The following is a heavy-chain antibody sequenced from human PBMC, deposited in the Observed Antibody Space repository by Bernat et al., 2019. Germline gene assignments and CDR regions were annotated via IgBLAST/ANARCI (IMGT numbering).Heavy chain of an antibody. D-gene: IGHD2-2*02. CDR2: IYYSGST. J-gene: IGHJ6*02. Sequence: QLQLQESGPGLVKPSETLSLTCTVSGGSISSSSYYWGWIRQPPGKGLEWIGSIYYSGSTYYNPSLKSRVTISVETSKNQFSLKLSYVTAADTAVYYCARDQVPAAIPDYYYYGMDVWGQGTTVTVSS. CDR1: GGSISSSSYY. V-gene: IGHV4-39*02. CDR3: ARDQVPAAIPDYYYYGMDV.